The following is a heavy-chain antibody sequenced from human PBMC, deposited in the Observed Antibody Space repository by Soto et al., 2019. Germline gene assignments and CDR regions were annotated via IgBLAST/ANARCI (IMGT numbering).Heavy chain of an antibody. V-gene: IGHV3-30*04. J-gene: IGHJ4*02. Sequence: GGSLRLSCAASGFTFSSYAMHWVRQAPGKGLEWVAVISYDGSNKYYADSVKGRFTISRDNSKNTLYLQMNSLRAEDTAVYYCARDKTAGDRLYSFDYWGQGTLVTVSS. CDR2: ISYDGSNK. D-gene: IGHD3-10*01. CDR3: ARDKTAGDRLYSFDY. CDR1: GFTFSSYA.